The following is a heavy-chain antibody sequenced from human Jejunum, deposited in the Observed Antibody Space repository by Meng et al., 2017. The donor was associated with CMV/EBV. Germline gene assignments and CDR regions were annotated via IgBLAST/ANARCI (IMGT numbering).Heavy chain of an antibody. V-gene: IGHV1-2*02. CDR2: INPNSGGT. D-gene: IGHD2-2*01. Sequence: WVRQAPGQGLEWMGWINPNSGGTNYAQKFQGRVTMTRDTSISTAYMELSRLRSDDTAVYYCARVLDIVVVPAAKWYYFDYWGQGTRVTVSS. CDR3: ARVLDIVVVPAAKWYYFDY. J-gene: IGHJ4*02.